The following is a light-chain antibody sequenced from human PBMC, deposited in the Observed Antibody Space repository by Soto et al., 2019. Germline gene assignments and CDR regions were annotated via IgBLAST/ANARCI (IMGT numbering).Light chain of an antibody. CDR1: QSVSTN. Sequence: EIVLTQSPGTLSVSPWERATLSCRASQSVSTNLAWYQQKPGQAPRLLIYGASTRATDIPARFSGSGSGTEFTLTISSLQSEDFAVYYCQQYNNWPLTFGGGTKVDIK. V-gene: IGKV3-15*01. J-gene: IGKJ4*01. CDR3: QQYNNWPLT. CDR2: GAS.